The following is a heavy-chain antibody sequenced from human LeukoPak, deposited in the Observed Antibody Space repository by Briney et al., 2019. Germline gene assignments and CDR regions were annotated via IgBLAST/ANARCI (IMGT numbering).Heavy chain of an antibody. J-gene: IGHJ4*02. Sequence: SETLSLTCTVSGGSISSYYWSWIRQTPGKGLEWIGYIYYSGSTNYNPSLKSRVTISVDTSKNQFSLKLSSVTAADTAVYYCASTYCSSSSCPLNFDYWGQGTLVTVSS. CDR2: IYYSGST. CDR1: GGSISSYY. V-gene: IGHV4-59*01. D-gene: IGHD2-2*01. CDR3: ASTYCSSSSCPLNFDY.